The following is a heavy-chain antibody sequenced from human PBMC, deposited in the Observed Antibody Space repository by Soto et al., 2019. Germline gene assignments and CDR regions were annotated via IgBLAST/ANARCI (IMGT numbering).Heavy chain of an antibody. CDR2: MNSDGSTT. CDR3: ATAEVDY. V-gene: IGHV3-74*01. CDR1: GFTFGNHW. J-gene: IGHJ4*02. Sequence: GGSLRLSCVVSGFTFGNHWMHWVRQAPGKGLEWVSRMNSDGSTTNHADSVKGRFTVSRDNAKNTLYLQMNSLRAEDTAVYYCATAEVDYWGPGTLVTVSS.